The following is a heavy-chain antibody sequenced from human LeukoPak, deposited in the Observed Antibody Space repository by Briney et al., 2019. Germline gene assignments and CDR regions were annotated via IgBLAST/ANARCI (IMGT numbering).Heavy chain of an antibody. Sequence: GGSLRLSCAASGFTFSDYWMSWVRQAPGKGLEWVAGIKQDGSEKYYVDSVKGRFTISKDNPKNSLYLQMNSLRAEDTAVYYCARATRGFDPWGQGTLVTVSS. CDR2: IKQDGSEK. V-gene: IGHV3-7*01. CDR1: GFTFSDYW. J-gene: IGHJ5*02. CDR3: ARATRGFDP.